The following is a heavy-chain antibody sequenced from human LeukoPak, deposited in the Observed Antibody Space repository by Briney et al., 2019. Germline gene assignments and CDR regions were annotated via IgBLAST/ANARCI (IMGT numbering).Heavy chain of an antibody. CDR1: GVSVSSGRYY. Sequence: PSETLSLTCTVSGVSVSSGRYYWSWIRQPPGKGLEWIGYIYNSGSTNYNPSLKSRVTISLDTSKNHFSLKLSSVTAADTAVYYCARRLVGQTFDFWGQGTLVTVSS. CDR3: ARRLVGQTFDF. J-gene: IGHJ4*02. D-gene: IGHD3-10*01. V-gene: IGHV4-61*03. CDR2: IYNSGST.